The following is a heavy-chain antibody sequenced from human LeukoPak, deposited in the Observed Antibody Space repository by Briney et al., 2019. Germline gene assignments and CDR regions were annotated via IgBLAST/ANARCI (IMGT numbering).Heavy chain of an antibody. J-gene: IGHJ3*02. CDR3: ARRIVVVPAAYLSSDALDI. CDR1: GFTFSSYW. CDR2: IKQDGSEK. V-gene: IGHV3-7*01. D-gene: IGHD2-2*01. Sequence: GGSLRLSCAASGFTFSSYWMSWVRQAPGKGLEWVANIKQDGSEKYYVDSVKGRFTISRDNARNSLYLQMNSLRAEDTAVYYCARRIVVVPAAYLSSDALDIWGQGTMVTVSS.